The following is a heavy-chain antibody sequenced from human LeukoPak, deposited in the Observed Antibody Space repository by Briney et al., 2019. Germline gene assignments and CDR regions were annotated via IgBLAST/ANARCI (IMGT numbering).Heavy chain of an antibody. CDR3: AKDASYYDTSGQPRLDIFDF. CDR1: GFTFDSFG. D-gene: IGHD3-22*01. J-gene: IGHJ3*01. CDR2: ISHDGNTK. V-gene: IGHV3-30*18. Sequence: PGKSLRLSCEASGFTFDSFGIHWVRQAPGKGLEWVAVISHDGNTKYYGDSVKGRFTISRGQSKNTVHLQMNSLRAEDTAVYLCAKDASYYDTSGQPRLDIFDFWGQGTMVYVSS.